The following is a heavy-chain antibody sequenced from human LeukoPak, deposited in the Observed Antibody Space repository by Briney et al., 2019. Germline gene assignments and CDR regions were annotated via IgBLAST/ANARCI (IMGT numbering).Heavy chain of an antibody. CDR3: ARIIGISGTYPTDY. Sequence: AGGSLRHACAASGFTFRTYSLNWVRQAPWKGLEWVSSISSTSTYIYYADSMKGRFIISRDNARNSLYLEMNSLRAEDTAVYYCARIIGISGTYPTDYWGQGTLVTVSS. J-gene: IGHJ4*02. D-gene: IGHD1-26*01. CDR1: GFTFRTYS. V-gene: IGHV3-21*06. CDR2: ISSTSTYI.